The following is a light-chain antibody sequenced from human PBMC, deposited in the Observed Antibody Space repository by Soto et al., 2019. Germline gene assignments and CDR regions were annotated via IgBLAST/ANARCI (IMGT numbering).Light chain of an antibody. CDR1: NIGRKS. CDR3: QVSDLNVAPPV. CDR2: DDN. Sequence: SYELTQPPSVSVAPGQTARITCGGNNIGRKSVHWYQQKAGQSPVLVVYDDNDRPPGIPERFSGSNSGNAATLAISRVEAGDEADYYCQVSDLNVAPPVFGGGTKVTVL. V-gene: IGLV3-21*02. J-gene: IGLJ3*02.